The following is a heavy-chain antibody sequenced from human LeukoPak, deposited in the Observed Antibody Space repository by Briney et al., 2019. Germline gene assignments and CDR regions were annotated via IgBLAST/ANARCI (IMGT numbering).Heavy chain of an antibody. J-gene: IGHJ4*02. CDR3: ASHSSGYNN. CDR1: GIIITSYW. CDR2: IKQDGSEK. Sequence: GGALRLSCAASGIIITSYWMSWVRQTPGKGLEWVANIKQDGSEKNYVDSVKGRFTIFRDNARNSLYLQMNSLRAEDTAVYYCASHSSGYNNWGQGTLVIVSS. D-gene: IGHD3-10*01. V-gene: IGHV3-7*01.